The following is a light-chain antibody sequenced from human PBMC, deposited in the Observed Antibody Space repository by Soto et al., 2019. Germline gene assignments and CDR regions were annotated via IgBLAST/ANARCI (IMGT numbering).Light chain of an antibody. CDR1: SSNIGSYYD. CDR2: GDN. J-gene: IGLJ2*01. CDR3: QSYDSSLMHVV. V-gene: IGLV1-40*01. Sequence: QSVLTQPPSVSGAPGQRVTIPCTGSSSNIGSYYDVHWYQQLPGTVPKLLIYGDNNRPSGVPDRFSGSKSGTSASLAITGLPPEDEADYDCQSYDSSLMHVVFGGGTKLTVL.